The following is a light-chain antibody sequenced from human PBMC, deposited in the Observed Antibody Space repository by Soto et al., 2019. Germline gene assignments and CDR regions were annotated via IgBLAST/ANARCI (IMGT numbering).Light chain of an antibody. J-gene: IGLJ2*01. CDR2: GNS. CDR1: SSNIGAGYD. Sequence: QSALTQPPSVSGAPGQRVTISCTGSSSNIGAGYDVHWYQQLPGTAPKLLIYGNSNRPSGVPDRFSGSKSGTSASLAITGLQAEDGADYYCQSYDSSLSEDVVFGGGTKLTVL. CDR3: QSYDSSLSEDVV. V-gene: IGLV1-40*01.